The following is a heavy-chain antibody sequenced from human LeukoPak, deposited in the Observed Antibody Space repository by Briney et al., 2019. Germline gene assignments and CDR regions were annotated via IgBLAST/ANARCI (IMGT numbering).Heavy chain of an antibody. CDR1: GGSFSGYY. J-gene: IGHJ3*02. D-gene: IGHD1-26*01. CDR2: IYYSGST. CDR3: ARDLVGATTGAFDI. Sequence: SETLSLTCAVYGGSFSGYYWSWIRQHPGKGLEWIGYIYYSGSTYYNPSLKSRVTISVDTSKNQFSLKLSSVTAADTAVYYCARDLVGATTGAFDIWGQGTMVTVSS. V-gene: IGHV4-31*11.